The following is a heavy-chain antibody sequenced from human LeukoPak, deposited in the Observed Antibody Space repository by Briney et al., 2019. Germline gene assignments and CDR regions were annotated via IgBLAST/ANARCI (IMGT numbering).Heavy chain of an antibody. CDR1: GGSISSSSYY. Sequence: SETLSLTCTVSGGSISSSSYYWGWIRQPPGKGLEWIGSIYYSGSTYYNPSLKSRVTISVDTSKNQFSLKLSSVTAADTAVYYCARVITMILVVILDWFDPWGQGTLVTVSS. D-gene: IGHD3-22*01. J-gene: IGHJ5*02. CDR3: ARVITMILVVILDWFDP. V-gene: IGHV4-39*07. CDR2: IYYSGST.